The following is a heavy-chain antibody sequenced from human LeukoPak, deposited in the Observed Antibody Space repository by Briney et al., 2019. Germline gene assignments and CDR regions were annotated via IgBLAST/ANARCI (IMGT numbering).Heavy chain of an antibody. CDR2: ISSSGSTI. V-gene: IGHV3-48*04. D-gene: IGHD6-13*01. J-gene: IGHJ4*02. CDR1: GFTFSSYW. CDR3: ARESSSSWSSNFDY. Sequence: GGSLRLSCAASGFTFSSYWMSWVRQAPGKGLEWVSYISSSGSTIYYADSVKGRFTISRDNAKNSLYLQMNSLRAEDTAVYYCARESSSSWSSNFDYWGQGTLVTVSS.